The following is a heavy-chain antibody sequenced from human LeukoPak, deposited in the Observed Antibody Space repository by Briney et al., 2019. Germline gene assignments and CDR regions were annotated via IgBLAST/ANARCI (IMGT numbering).Heavy chain of an antibody. CDR1: GDSISDDY. V-gene: IGHV4-4*07. D-gene: IGHD2-2*01. J-gene: IGHJ5*02. CDR2: IHSGGTT. Sequence: SETLSLTCTVSGDSISDDYYTWMRQPAGKGLEWIGRIHSGGTTNYNPSLMSRVTLSIDKSKKHISLRLTSVTAADTALYYCARHWLPPGVVVPAATGPNWFDPWGQGTLVTVSS. CDR3: ARHWLPPGVVVPAATGPNWFDP.